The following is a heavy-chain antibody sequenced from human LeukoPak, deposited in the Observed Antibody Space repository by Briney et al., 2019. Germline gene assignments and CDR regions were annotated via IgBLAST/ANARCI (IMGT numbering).Heavy chain of an antibody. CDR1: GFTFNNYA. CDR2: IFGSGGSA. V-gene: IGHV3-23*01. CDR3: AKTTTGYSSGQYPGWPADH. D-gene: IGHD3-22*01. J-gene: IGHJ4*02. Sequence: GGSLRLSCTASGFTFNNYAMYWVRQAPRKGLEWVAGIFGSGGSAHYADSVKGRFTISRDNSKNTVYLQMDSLRGEDTAVYYCAKTTTGYSSGQYPGWPADHWGQGALVTVSS.